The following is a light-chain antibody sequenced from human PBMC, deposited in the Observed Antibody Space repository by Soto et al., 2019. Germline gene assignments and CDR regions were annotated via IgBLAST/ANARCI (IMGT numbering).Light chain of an antibody. V-gene: IGKV3-15*01. CDR2: GAS. CDR1: QSVSSN. CDR3: QHYNNCPPRFT. Sequence: EIVMTQSPATLSVSPGERATLSCRASQSVSSNLAWYQQKPGQAPRLLIYGASTRATGIRARFSGSGSGTEFTLTISSLQFEHFAVYYCQHYNNCPPRFTFGPGTKVDIK. J-gene: IGKJ3*01.